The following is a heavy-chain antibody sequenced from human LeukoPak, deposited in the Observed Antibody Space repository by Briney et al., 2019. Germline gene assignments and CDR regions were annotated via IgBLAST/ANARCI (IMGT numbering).Heavy chain of an antibody. CDR1: GGSISSYY. J-gene: IGHJ4*02. Sequence: SETLSLTCTVSGGSISSYYWSWIRQPARKGLEWIGRIYTSGSTNYNPSLKSRVTISVDTSKNQFSLKLSSVTAADTAVYYCAREPQMATWDYWGQGTLVTVSS. CDR3: AREPQMATWDY. V-gene: IGHV4-4*07. CDR2: IYTSGST. D-gene: IGHD5-24*01.